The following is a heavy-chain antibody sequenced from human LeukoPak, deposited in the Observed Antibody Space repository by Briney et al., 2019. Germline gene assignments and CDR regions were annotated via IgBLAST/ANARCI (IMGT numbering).Heavy chain of an antibody. CDR1: GFTFSSYA. D-gene: IGHD3-22*01. V-gene: IGHV3-23*01. Sequence: GGSLRLSCAASGFTFSSYAMSWLRQAPGKGLEWVSAISGSGGSTYYADSVKGRFTISRDNSKNTLYLQMNSLRAEDTAVYYCAKELYVSYYDSSGSPFDYWGQGTLVTVSS. CDR3: AKELYVSYYDSSGSPFDY. CDR2: ISGSGGST. J-gene: IGHJ4*02.